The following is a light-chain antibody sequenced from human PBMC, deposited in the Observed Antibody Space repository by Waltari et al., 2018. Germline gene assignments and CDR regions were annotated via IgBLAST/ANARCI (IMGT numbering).Light chain of an antibody. Sequence: DIQMTQSPSFLSASVGDRVTIICRASQRISSYLNWYQMKPGRAPELLIYAASSLQSGVPSRFSGSGSGTEFTLTISSLQPDDFATYYCQQTYSLFTFGPGTKVDFK. J-gene: IGKJ3*01. CDR3: QQTYSLFT. CDR1: QRISSY. CDR2: AAS. V-gene: IGKV1-39*01.